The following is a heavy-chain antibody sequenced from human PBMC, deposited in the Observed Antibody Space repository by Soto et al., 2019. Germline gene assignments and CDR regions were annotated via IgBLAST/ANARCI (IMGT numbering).Heavy chain of an antibody. Sequence: SETLSLTCTVSGGSISSSSYYWGWIRQPPGKGLEWIGSIYYSGSTYYKPSLKSRVTISVDTSKNQFSLKLSSVTATDTAVYYCARRRLRDYYYGMDVWGQGTTVTVSS. CDR1: GGSISSSSYY. D-gene: IGHD5-12*01. J-gene: IGHJ6*02. CDR3: ARRRLRDYYYGMDV. CDR2: IYYSGST. V-gene: IGHV4-39*01.